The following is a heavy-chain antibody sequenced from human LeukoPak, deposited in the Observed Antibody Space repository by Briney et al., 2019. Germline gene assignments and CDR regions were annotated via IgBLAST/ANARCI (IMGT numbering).Heavy chain of an antibody. CDR1: GDSVPSNSAA. V-gene: IGHV6-1*01. Sequence: SQTLSLTCAISGDSVPSNSAAWNWIRQSSSRGLEWLGRTYYRSKWYNDYAVSVKSRITINPDTSKNQFSLQLNSVTPEDTAVYYCARVGEIEAGTWRGDYYFGYWGQGTLVTVSS. D-gene: IGHD6-19*01. CDR3: ARVGEIEAGTWRGDYYFGY. CDR2: TYYRSKWYN. J-gene: IGHJ4*02.